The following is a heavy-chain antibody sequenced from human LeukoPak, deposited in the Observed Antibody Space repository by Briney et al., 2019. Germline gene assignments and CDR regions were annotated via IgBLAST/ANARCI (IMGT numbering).Heavy chain of an antibody. J-gene: IGHJ4*02. V-gene: IGHV4-61*02. CDR2: IYTSGST. Sequence: SETLSLTCTVSGGSISSGSYYWSWIRQPAGKGLEWIGRIYTSGSTNYNPSLKSRVTISVDTSKNQFSLKLSSVTAADTAVYYCARGRRPHYFDYWGQGTLVTVSS. CDR3: ARGRRPHYFDY. CDR1: GGSISSGSYY.